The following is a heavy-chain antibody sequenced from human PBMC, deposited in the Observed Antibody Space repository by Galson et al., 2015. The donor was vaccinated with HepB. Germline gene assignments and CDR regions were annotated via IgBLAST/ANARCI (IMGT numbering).Heavy chain of an antibody. J-gene: IGHJ4*02. V-gene: IGHV3-23*01. CDR3: TPTVTLRGFDY. CDR1: GFTFSSYA. CDR2: ITGSGDKT. D-gene: IGHD4-17*01. Sequence: SLRLSCAGSGFTFSSYAMDWVRQAPGKGLEWVSLITGSGDKTYYADSVTGRFTISRDDSRNTAYLQMNSLKTEDTAVYYCTPTVTLRGFDYWGQGTLVTVSS.